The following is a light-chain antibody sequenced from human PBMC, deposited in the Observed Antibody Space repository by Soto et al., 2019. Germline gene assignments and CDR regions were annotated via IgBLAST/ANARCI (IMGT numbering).Light chain of an antibody. CDR1: QSVSSY. Sequence: EIVLTQSPGTLSLSPGERATLSCRASQSVSSYLAWYQQKPGQAPRLLIYGASSRATGFPDRFSGSGSGTDFTLTISGLEPEDSAVYYCQQYGSSSEITFGQGTRLEIK. CDR3: QQYGSSSEIT. V-gene: IGKV3-20*01. CDR2: GAS. J-gene: IGKJ5*01.